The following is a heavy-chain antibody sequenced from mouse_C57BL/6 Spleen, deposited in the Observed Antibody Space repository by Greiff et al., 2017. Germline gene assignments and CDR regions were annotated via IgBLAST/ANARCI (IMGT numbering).Heavy chain of an antibody. CDR3: ASGYSNYWRYAMDY. J-gene: IGHJ4*01. CDR2: IDPANGNS. D-gene: IGHD2-5*01. CDR1: GFNIKNTY. Sequence: EVKLQESVAELVRPGASVKLSCTASGFNIKNTYMHCVKQRPEQGLEWIVRIDPANGNSKYAPTFPGKATITADTSSNTAYLQLSSLTSEDTAIYYCASGYSNYWRYAMDYWGQGTSVTVSS. V-gene: IGHV14-3*01.